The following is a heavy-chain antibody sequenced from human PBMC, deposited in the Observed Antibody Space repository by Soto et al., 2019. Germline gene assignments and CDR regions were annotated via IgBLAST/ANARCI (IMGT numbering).Heavy chain of an antibody. D-gene: IGHD3-22*01. Sequence: GGSLRLSCAASGFTFSNAWMNWVRQAPGKGLEWVGRIKSKTDGGTTDYAAPVKGRFTISRDDSKNTLYLQMNSLKTEDTAVYYCTTLSEIFSGYEPTGYYYGMDVWGQGTTVTVSS. V-gene: IGHV3-15*07. J-gene: IGHJ6*02. CDR2: IKSKTDGGTT. CDR1: GFTFSNAW. CDR3: TTLSEIFSGYEPTGYYYGMDV.